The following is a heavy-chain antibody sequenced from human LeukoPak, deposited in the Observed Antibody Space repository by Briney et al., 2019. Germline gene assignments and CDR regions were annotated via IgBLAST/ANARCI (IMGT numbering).Heavy chain of an antibody. CDR2: ISSSGSSI. V-gene: IGHV3-48*04. CDR3: VRLNTVTPFDY. D-gene: IGHD4-17*01. J-gene: IGHJ4*02. CDR1: GFTFRNYS. Sequence: PGGSLRLSCAASGFTFRNYSMNWVRQAPGKGLEWVSYISSSGSSIYYADSVKGRFTISRDNAKNTVYLQMDSLRADDTAVYYCVRLNTVTPFDYWGQGTLVTVSS.